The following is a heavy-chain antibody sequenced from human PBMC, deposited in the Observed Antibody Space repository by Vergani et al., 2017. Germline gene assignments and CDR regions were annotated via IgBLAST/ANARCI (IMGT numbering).Heavy chain of an antibody. Sequence: EVQLVQSGAEVKKPGATMKISCKVSGYTFTDHYMHWVKQAPGKGLEWMGLVDPEDGETIYAEKFKGRVTIAADTSTDTAHLELSSLRSEDTAVYYCVPTRYGSGSYYLYWGQGTLVTVSS. J-gene: IGHJ4*02. V-gene: IGHV1-69-2*01. CDR2: VDPEDGET. D-gene: IGHD3-10*01. CDR1: GYTFTDHY. CDR3: VPTRYGSGSYYLY.